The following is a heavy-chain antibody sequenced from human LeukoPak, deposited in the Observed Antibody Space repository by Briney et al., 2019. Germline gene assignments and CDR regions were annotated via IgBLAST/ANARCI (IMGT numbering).Heavy chain of an antibody. J-gene: IGHJ5*02. CDR2: INTDGSRT. V-gene: IGHV3-74*01. Sequence: GGSLRLSCAASGFTFSSYWMHWVRQAPGKGLVWVSHINTDGSRTNYADSVKGRFTISRDNTKNTLYLQMNSLRAEDTAVYYCARDLGATNWFDPWGQGTLVTVSS. CDR1: GFTFSSYW. D-gene: IGHD1-26*01. CDR3: ARDLGATNWFDP.